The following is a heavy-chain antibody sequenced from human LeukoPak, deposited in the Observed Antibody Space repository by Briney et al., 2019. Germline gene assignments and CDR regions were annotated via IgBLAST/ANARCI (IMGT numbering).Heavy chain of an antibody. CDR1: GYTFTSYG. CDR3: ARDSAWAGNDALDI. CDR2: ISGYDGNT. V-gene: IGHV1-18*01. Sequence: ASVQVSCKASGYTFTSYGISWVRQAPGQGLEWMGWISGYDGNTNYAQKLQARVTMTTDTSTSTAFMELRSLRSDDTAVYYCARDSAWAGNDALDIWGQGTMVTVSS. J-gene: IGHJ3*02. D-gene: IGHD6-19*01.